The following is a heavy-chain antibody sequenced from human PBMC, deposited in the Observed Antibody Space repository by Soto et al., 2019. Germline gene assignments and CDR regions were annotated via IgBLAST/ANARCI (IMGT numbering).Heavy chain of an antibody. Sequence: SETLSLTCTVSGGSISSSRYYWGWILQPPGKGLEWIGSIYYSGSTYYNPSLKSRVTISVDTSKNHFSLKLSSVTAADTAVYYCATQEVGGNYGDTYDPSGQGTLVTGSS. V-gene: IGHV4-39*02. CDR2: IYYSGST. CDR1: GGSISSSRYY. D-gene: IGHD1-26*01. J-gene: IGHJ5*02. CDR3: ATQEVGGNYGDTYDP.